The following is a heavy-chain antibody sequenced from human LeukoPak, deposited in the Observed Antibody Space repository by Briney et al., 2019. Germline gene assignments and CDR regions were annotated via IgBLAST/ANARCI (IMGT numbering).Heavy chain of an antibody. Sequence: AGGSLRLSCAASGFTFDRFTIHWVRQTPGKGLEWVSLINRRGHTFYADSVKGRFTISRDNAKNSLYLQMNSLRAEDTAVYYCARLREIPVFGVVTKSTSYFDYWGQGTLVTVSS. CDR2: INRRGHT. CDR1: GFTFDRFT. V-gene: IGHV3-43*01. J-gene: IGHJ4*02. D-gene: IGHD3-3*01. CDR3: ARLREIPVFGVVTKSTSYFDY.